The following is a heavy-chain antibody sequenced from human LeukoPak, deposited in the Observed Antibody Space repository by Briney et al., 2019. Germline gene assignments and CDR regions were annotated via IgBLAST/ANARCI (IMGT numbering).Heavy chain of an antibody. V-gene: IGHV4-4*07. Sequence: SETLSVTCTVSGGSITRFYWSCSRQSAGKGLEWIARIYSSGHTNYNPSLKSRVTISLDMSKNQFSLTMRSVTAADTAMYFCARDDFGDVDAFDIWGQGTMVTVSS. D-gene: IGHD4-17*01. J-gene: IGHJ3*02. CDR2: IYSSGHT. CDR3: ARDDFGDVDAFDI. CDR1: GGSITRFY.